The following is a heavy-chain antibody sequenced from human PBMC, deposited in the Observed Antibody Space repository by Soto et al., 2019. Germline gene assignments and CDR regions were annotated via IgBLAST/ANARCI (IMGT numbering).Heavy chain of an antibody. CDR3: ATVRTTGCFDA. CDR1: GYSFTDYY. CDR2: INTKTVGT. V-gene: IGHV1-2*02. D-gene: IGHD1-1*01. Sequence: QVHLVQSGAEVKKPGASVKVSCKASGYSFTDYYMHWVRQAPGQGLEWRGWINTKTVGTNYAQRVRGRVTMTGDTSIHTAYMDLRRLRSDDTTVYYCATVRTTGCFDAWGQGNVLTGPS. J-gene: IGHJ5*02.